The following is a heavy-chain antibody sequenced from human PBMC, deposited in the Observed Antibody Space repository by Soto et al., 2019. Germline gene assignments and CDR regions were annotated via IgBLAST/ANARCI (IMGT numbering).Heavy chain of an antibody. D-gene: IGHD1-1*01. CDR1: GYSFTSYW. J-gene: IGHJ6*02. Sequence: GESLKISCKGSGYSFTSYWISGVRQMPGKGLEWMGRIDPSDSYTNYSPSFQGQVTISADKSISTAYLQWSSLKASDTAMYYCARQVHGGYYYGMDVWGQGTTVTVSS. CDR2: IDPSDSYT. CDR3: ARQVHGGYYYGMDV. V-gene: IGHV5-10-1*04.